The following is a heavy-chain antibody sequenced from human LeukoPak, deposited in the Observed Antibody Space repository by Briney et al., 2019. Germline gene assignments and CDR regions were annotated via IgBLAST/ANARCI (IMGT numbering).Heavy chain of an antibody. V-gene: IGHV3-30*03. J-gene: IGHJ6*02. CDR1: GFTFSSYG. CDR2: ISYDGSNK. CDR3: ATAPGADGRPYYYYGMDV. D-gene: IGHD4/OR15-4a*01. Sequence: GGSLRLSCAASGFTFSSYGMHWVRQAPGKGLEWVAVISYDGSNKYYADSVKGRFTISRDNSKNTLYLQMNSLRAEDTAVYYCATAPGADGRPYYYYGMDVWGQGTTVTVSS.